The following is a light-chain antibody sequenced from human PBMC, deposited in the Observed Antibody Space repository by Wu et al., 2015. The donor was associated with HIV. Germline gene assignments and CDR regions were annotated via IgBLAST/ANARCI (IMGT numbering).Light chain of an antibody. Sequence: DIQLTQSPSFLSASVGDRVTITCRASQGINSDLAWYQQKPGKAPNLLIYPASTLQRAVHQGSAAVNLGQNSLSQSAACSLKYFATYYCQQLNDYPITFGQGTRLDMK. CDR3: QQLNDYPIT. CDR2: PAS. J-gene: IGKJ5*01. V-gene: IGKV1-9*01. CDR1: QGINSD.